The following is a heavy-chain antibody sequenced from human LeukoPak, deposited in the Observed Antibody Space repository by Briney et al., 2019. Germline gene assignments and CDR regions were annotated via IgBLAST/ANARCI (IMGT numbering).Heavy chain of an antibody. Sequence: TSETLSLTCTVSGGSISSYYWSWIRQPPGKGLEWIGYIYYSGSTNYNPSLKSRVTISVDTSKNQFSLKLSSVTAADTAVYYCARGDYYDSSGGVAPHYWGQGTLVTVSS. V-gene: IGHV4-59*01. CDR1: GGSISSYY. CDR2: IYYSGST. D-gene: IGHD3-22*01. CDR3: ARGDYYDSSGGVAPHY. J-gene: IGHJ4*02.